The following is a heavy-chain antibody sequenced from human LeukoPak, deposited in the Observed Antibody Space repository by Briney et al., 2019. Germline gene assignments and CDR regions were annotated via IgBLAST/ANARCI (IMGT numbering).Heavy chain of an antibody. CDR2: IRYDGSNK. CDR3: ANGLSGDLGPLGY. D-gene: IGHD7-27*01. CDR1: GFTFSSYG. J-gene: IGHJ4*02. V-gene: IGHV3-30*02. Sequence: PGGSLRLSCAASGFTFSSYGMHWVRQAPGKGLEWVAFIRYDGSNKYYADSVKGRFTISRDNSTSTLYLQMNSLRAEDTAVYYCANGLSGDLGPLGYWGQGTLVTVSS.